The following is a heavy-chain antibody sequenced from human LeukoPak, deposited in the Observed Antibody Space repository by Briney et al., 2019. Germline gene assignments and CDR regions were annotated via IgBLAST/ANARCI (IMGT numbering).Heavy chain of an antibody. Sequence: GASVKVSCKASGYTFTSYDINWVRQATGQGLEWMGWMNPNSGNTGYAQKFQGRVTMTRNTSISTAYMELSSLRSEDTAVYYCARAITKLDIRGIAFDIWGQGTMVTVSS. V-gene: IGHV1-8*01. J-gene: IGHJ3*02. D-gene: IGHD3-10*01. CDR2: MNPNSGNT. CDR1: GYTFTSYD. CDR3: ARAITKLDIRGIAFDI.